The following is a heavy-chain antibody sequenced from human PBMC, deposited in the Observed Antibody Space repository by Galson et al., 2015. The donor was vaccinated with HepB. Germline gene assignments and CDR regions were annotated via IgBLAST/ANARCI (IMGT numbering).Heavy chain of an antibody. D-gene: IGHD3-3*01. CDR1: GYTFTSYG. V-gene: IGHV1-18*04. J-gene: IGHJ5*02. CDR3: ARVDGYMYYDFWSGFLGFDP. CDR2: ISAYNGNT. Sequence: SVKVSCKASGYTFTSYGISWVRQAPGQGLEWMGWISAYNGNTNYAQKLQGRVTMTTDTSTRKAYMELRSLRSDDTAVYYCARVDGYMYYDFWSGFLGFDPWGQGTLVTVSS.